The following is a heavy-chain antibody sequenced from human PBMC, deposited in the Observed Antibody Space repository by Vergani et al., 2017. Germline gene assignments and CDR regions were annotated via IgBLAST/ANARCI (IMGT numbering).Heavy chain of an antibody. V-gene: IGHV4-59*01. J-gene: IGHJ5*02. D-gene: IGHD6-13*01. CDR2: IFYTGST. Sequence: QVQLQESGPGVVKPSETLSLTCSVSGGSISSYYWSWIRQPAGKGLEWIGYIFYTGSTNYNPSLKSRVTISVDTSKNQFSLKLSSVIAADTAVYYCARSHSTSWFPTNWFDPWGQGTLVTVSS. CDR3: ARSHSTSWFPTNWFDP. CDR1: GGSISSYY.